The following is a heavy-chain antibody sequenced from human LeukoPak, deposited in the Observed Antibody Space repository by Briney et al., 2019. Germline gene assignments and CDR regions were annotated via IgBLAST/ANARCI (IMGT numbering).Heavy chain of an antibody. CDR3: ARVGWQWLVQAFDI. Sequence: SETLSLTCTVSGASISSYYWSWIRQPPGKGLEWIGTIHYGGSTYYNPSLKSRVTISVDTSKNQFSLNLNSVTAADTAVYYCARVGWQWLVQAFDIWGQGTMVAVSS. V-gene: IGHV4-39*07. CDR2: IHYGGST. D-gene: IGHD6-19*01. CDR1: GASISSYY. J-gene: IGHJ3*02.